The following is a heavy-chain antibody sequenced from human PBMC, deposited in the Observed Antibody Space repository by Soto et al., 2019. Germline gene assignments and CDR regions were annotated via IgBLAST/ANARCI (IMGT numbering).Heavy chain of an antibody. V-gene: IGHV3-30-3*01. Sequence: PGGSLRLSCAASGFTFSSYAMHWVRQAPGKGLEWVAVISYDGSNKYYADSVKGRFTISRDNSKNTLYLQMNSLRAEDTAVYYFFRWPFSGSYLFDFCGQGSLVPVSS. CDR2: ISYDGSNK. D-gene: IGHD1-26*01. CDR3: FRWPFSGSYLFDF. CDR1: GFTFSSYA. J-gene: IGHJ4*02.